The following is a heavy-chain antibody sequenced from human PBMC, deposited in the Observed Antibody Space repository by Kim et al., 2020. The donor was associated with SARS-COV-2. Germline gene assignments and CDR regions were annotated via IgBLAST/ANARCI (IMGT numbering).Heavy chain of an antibody. Sequence: GGSLRLSCTASGFTFSSYAISWVRQAPGKGLEWVSALTDSGGSTYYADPVKGRFTISRDNSKNTLYLQMNSLRAEDTAVYYCAKDSEPKSPLGFDWGQGTLVTVSS. CDR3: AKDSEPKSPLGFD. CDR2: LTDSGGST. J-gene: IGHJ4*02. D-gene: IGHD3-16*01. V-gene: IGHV3-23*01. CDR1: GFTFSSYA.